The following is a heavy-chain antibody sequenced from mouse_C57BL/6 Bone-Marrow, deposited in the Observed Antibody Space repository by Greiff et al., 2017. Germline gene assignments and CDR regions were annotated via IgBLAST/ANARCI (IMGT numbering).Heavy chain of an antibody. J-gene: IGHJ3*01. CDR1: GYTFTSYW. V-gene: IGHV1-69*01. Sequence: QVQLQQPGAELVMPGASVKLSCKASGYTFTSYWMHWVKQRPGQGLEWIGEIDPSDSYTNYTQKFKGKSTLTVDKSSSTAYMQLSSLTSEDSAVYYCARGRLRRPFAYWGQGTRVTVSA. CDR3: ARGRLRRPFAY. D-gene: IGHD2-4*01. CDR2: IDPSDSYT.